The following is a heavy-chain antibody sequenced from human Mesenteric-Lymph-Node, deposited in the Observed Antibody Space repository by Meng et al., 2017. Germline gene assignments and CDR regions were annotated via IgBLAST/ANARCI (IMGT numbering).Heavy chain of an antibody. Sequence: SETLSLTCTISGDSISSNYWSWLRQTPGKGLEWIAYISHSGSTNYNPSLKSRVTISLDTSKNQFSLKLSSVTAADTAVYYCARHPRIAASGNYNFDYWGQGTRVTICS. J-gene: IGHJ4*02. V-gene: IGHV4-59*01. CDR1: GDSISSNY. D-gene: IGHD6-13*01. CDR3: ARHPRIAASGNYNFDY. CDR2: ISHSGST.